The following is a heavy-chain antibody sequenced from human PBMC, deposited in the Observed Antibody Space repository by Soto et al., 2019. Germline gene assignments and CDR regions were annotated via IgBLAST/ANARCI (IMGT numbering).Heavy chain of an antibody. V-gene: IGHV4-59*08. J-gene: IGHJ4*02. CDR3: ARVGYYYDSSGYYIFDY. D-gene: IGHD3-22*01. CDR2: IYYSGST. CDR1: GGSISSYY. Sequence: PSETLSLTCTVSGGSISSYYWSWIRQPPGKGLEWIGYIYYSGSTNYNPSLKSRVTISVDTSKNQSSLKLSSVTAADTAVYYCARVGYYYDSSGYYIFDYWGQGTLVTVSS.